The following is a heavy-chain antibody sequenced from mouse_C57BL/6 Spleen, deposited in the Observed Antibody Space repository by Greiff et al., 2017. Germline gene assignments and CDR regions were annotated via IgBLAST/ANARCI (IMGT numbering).Heavy chain of an antibody. CDR2: ISNGGGST. V-gene: IGHV5-12*01. J-gene: IGHJ4*01. CDR1: GFTFSDYY. Sequence: EVQGVESGGGLVQPGGSLKFSCAASGFTFSDYYMYWVRQTPEKRLVWVAYISNGGGSTYYPDTVEGRFTISRDNAKNTLYLQMSRLKSEDTAMYYCAGALYGYAMDYWGQGTSVTVSS. CDR3: AGALYGYAMDY. D-gene: IGHD1-1*02.